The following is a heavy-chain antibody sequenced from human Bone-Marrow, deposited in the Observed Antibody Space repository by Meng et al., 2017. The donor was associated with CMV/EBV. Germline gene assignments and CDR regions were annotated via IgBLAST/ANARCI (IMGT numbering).Heavy chain of an antibody. D-gene: IGHD1-26*01. Sequence: SETLSLTCAVHGGSFSTSSWHWIRQSPGKGLEWIGEVSHGGSTNYNPSLKSRVNISVDTSKSQFSLKLNSVTAADTAMYFCASSELGAPDYWSQGTLVTVSS. CDR2: VSHGGST. J-gene: IGHJ4*02. V-gene: IGHV4-34*01. CDR3: ASSELGAPDY. CDR1: GGSFSTSS.